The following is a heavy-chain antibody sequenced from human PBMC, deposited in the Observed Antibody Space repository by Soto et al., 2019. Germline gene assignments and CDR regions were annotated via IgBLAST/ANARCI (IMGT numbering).Heavy chain of an antibody. D-gene: IGHD3-3*01. Sequence: SETLSLTCTVSGGSISRYYWSWIRQAPGRGLEWIGNIFSSGSTNYNPSLKSRVAISVDTSKNQVSLKLNAVTTVDTAVYYCAREYYDFWSVTYSYYGLDVWGQGTTVTVSS. CDR1: GGSISRYY. CDR2: IFSSGST. V-gene: IGHV4-59*01. CDR3: AREYYDFWSVTYSYYGLDV. J-gene: IGHJ6*02.